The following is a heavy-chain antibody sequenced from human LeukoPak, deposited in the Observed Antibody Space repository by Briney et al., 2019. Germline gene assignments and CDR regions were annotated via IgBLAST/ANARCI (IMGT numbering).Heavy chain of an antibody. CDR3: ATPWGYYFDY. CDR1: GFTFSSYE. CDR2: ISNSGSTI. V-gene: IGHV3-48*03. D-gene: IGHD7-27*01. J-gene: IGHJ4*02. Sequence: GGSLRLSCAASGFTFSSYEMNWVRQAPGKGLEWVSYISNSGSTIYYTDSVKGRFTISRDNAKNSLYLQMNSLRAEDTAVYYCATPWGYYFDYWGQGTLVTVSS.